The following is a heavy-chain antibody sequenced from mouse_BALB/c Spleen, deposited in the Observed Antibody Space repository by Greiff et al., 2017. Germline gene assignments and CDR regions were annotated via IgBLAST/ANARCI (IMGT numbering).Heavy chain of an antibody. V-gene: IGHV5-6-3*01. CDR2: INSNGGST. J-gene: IGHJ2*01. Sequence: EVQGVESGGGLVQPGGSLKLSCAASGFTFSSYGMSWVRQTPDKRLELVATINSNGGSTYYPDSVKGRFTISRDNAKNTLYLQMSSLKSEDTAMYYCARDGGYPGYWGQGTTLTVSS. CDR3: ARDGGYPGY. CDR1: GFTFSSYG. D-gene: IGHD2-2*01.